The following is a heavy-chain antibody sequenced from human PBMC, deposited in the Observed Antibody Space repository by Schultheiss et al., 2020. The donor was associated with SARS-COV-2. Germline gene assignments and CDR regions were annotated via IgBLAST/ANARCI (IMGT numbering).Heavy chain of an antibody. J-gene: IGHJ4*02. V-gene: IGHV3-49*04. CDR1: GFTFSSYG. Sequence: GGSLRLSCAASGFTFSSYGMHWVRQAPGKGLQWVGFIRSKAYGGTTEYAASVKGRFTISRDDSKSIAYLQMNSLKTEDTAVYYCTRHNWGLYCFDYWGQGTLVTVSS. CDR2: IRSKAYGGTT. CDR3: TRHNWGLYCFDY. D-gene: IGHD7-27*01.